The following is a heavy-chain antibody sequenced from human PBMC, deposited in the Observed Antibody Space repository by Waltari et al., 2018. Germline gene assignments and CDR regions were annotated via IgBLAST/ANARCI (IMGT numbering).Heavy chain of an antibody. D-gene: IGHD3-10*01. CDR1: GGSFSGYY. V-gene: IGHV4-34*01. CDR2: INHSGST. J-gene: IGHJ6*02. CDR3: ARGPKYGSGSYYNLYYYYYGMDV. Sequence: QVRLQQWGAGLLKPSETLSLTCAVYGGSFSGYYWSWIRQPPGKGLEWIGEINHSGSTNYNPSLKSRVTISVDTSKNQFSLKLSSVTAADTAVYYCARGPKYGSGSYYNLYYYYYGMDVWGQGTTVTVSS.